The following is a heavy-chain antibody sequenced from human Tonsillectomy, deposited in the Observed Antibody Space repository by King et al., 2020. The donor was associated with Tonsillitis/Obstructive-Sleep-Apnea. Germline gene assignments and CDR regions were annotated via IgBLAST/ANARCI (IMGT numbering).Heavy chain of an antibody. CDR2: IYWDDDK. CDR3: AHGAVAGHGVDAFDI. CDR1: GFSLSTSGVG. D-gene: IGHD6-19*01. J-gene: IGHJ3*02. V-gene: IGHV2-5*02. Sequence: TLKESGPTLVKPTQTLTLTCTFSGFSLSTSGVGVGWIRQPPGQALEWLALIYWDDDKRYSPSLKSRLTITKDTSKNQVVLTMTNIDPVDTATYYCAHGAVAGHGVDAFDIWGQGTMVTVSS.